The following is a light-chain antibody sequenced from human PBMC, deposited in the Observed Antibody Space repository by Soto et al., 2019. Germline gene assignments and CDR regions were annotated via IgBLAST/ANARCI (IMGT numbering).Light chain of an antibody. J-gene: IGKJ5*01. Sequence: EIVLTQSPGTLSLSPGKRSTLSCISSQSISSSYLAWYQQKPGQAPRLLIYDISSRATGIPDRFSGSVSGTDFTLTITRLEPEDFAVFYCQQYGSSEIIFGQGTRLEIK. CDR2: DIS. V-gene: IGKV3-20*01. CDR1: QSISSSY. CDR3: QQYGSSEII.